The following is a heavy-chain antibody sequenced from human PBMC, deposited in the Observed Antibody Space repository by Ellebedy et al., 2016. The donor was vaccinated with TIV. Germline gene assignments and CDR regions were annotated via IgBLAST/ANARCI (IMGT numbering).Heavy chain of an antibody. Sequence: QTLSLTCAIPLDCFSRNSAAWPWIRLSPSRGLERLGRTYFRSKWYYDYAVSVKSRITINPDTSKNQFSLPLNSVTPEDTAVYYCARGAADFDYWGQGTLVTVSS. CDR2: TYFRSKWYY. CDR1: LDCFSRNSAA. CDR3: ARGAADFDY. D-gene: IGHD6-25*01. V-gene: IGHV6-1*01. J-gene: IGHJ4*02.